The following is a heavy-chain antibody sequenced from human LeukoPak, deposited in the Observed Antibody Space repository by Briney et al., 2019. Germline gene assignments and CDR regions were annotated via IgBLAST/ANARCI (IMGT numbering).Heavy chain of an antibody. D-gene: IGHD3-10*01. J-gene: IGHJ6*03. CDR2: IYYSGST. Sequence: SETLSLTCTVSGGSISSSSYYWGWIRQPPGKGLEWIGSIYYSGSTYYNPSLKSRVTISVDTSKNQFSLKLSSVTAADTAVYYCARVLVRGVIVVRGYMDVWGKGTTVTVSS. CDR3: ARVLVRGVIVVRGYMDV. V-gene: IGHV4-39*07. CDR1: GGSISSSSYY.